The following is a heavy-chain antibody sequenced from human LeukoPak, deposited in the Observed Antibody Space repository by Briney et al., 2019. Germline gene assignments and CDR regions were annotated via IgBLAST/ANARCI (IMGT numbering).Heavy chain of an antibody. V-gene: IGHV4-4*07. Sequence: SETLSLTCTVSGGSISSYYWSWIRQPAGKGLEWIGRIYTSGSTNYNPSLKSRVTISVDTSKNQFSLKLSSVTAADTAVYYCARDRLGYCSGGSCYSRRHYYYYGMDVWGQGTTVTVSS. CDR1: GGSISSYY. D-gene: IGHD2-15*01. CDR3: ARDRLGYCSGGSCYSRRHYYYYGMDV. CDR2: IYTSGST. J-gene: IGHJ6*02.